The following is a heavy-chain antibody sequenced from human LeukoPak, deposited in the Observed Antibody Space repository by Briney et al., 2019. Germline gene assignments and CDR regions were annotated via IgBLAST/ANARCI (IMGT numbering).Heavy chain of an antibody. D-gene: IGHD3-16*01. CDR3: ARDQGEHYDY. CDR1: GGSISSYY. J-gene: IGHJ4*02. CDR2: IYYSGST. V-gene: IGHV4-59*01. Sequence: SETLSLTCTVSGGSISSYYWSWIRQPPGKGLEWIGYIYYSGSTNYSPSLKSRVTISVDTSKDQFSLKLSSVTAADTAVYYCARDQGEHYDYWGQGTLVTVSS.